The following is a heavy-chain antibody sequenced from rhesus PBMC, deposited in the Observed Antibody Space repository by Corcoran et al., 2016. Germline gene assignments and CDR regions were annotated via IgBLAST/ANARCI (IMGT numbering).Heavy chain of an antibody. Sequence: QVQLQESGPGLVKPSETLSLTCAVSGGSISSNYWSWIRQAPGKGLEWLGRIYGSAGNTHSNPHLRSRVTISQDTSKTQFSLKLSSVTAADTAVYYGARGMVLFDYWGQGVLVTVSS. D-gene: IGHD2-21*01. CDR3: ARGMVLFDY. CDR2: IYGSAGNT. J-gene: IGHJ4*01. V-gene: IGHV4-160*01. CDR1: GGSISSNY.